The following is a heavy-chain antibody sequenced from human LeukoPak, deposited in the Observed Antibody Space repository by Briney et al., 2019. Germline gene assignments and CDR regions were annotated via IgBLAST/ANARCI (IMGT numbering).Heavy chain of an antibody. V-gene: IGHV4-59*01. CDR1: GFTLSSYA. Sequence: GSLRLSCAASGFTLSSYAMSWVRQPPGKALEWIGYISYSGSTNYNPSLKSRVTMSSDTSKNQFSLKLKSVTAADTAVYFCARGDYDFWSGSHDPFDIWGQGIRVTVSS. D-gene: IGHD3-3*01. CDR3: ARGDYDFWSGSHDPFDI. J-gene: IGHJ3*02. CDR2: ISYSGST.